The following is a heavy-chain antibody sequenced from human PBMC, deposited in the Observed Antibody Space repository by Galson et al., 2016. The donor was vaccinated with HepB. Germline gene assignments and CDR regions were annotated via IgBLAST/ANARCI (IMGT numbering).Heavy chain of an antibody. D-gene: IGHD5-24*01. Sequence: SLRLSCATSGFTFTSYTMSWVRQAPGKGLEWVSTISGSGLNTYYADSVKGRFTISRDISQNTLSLQINSLRPEDTAIYYCAKMREMATTKRAFDYWGQGNLFTVSP. J-gene: IGHJ4*02. CDR2: ISGSGLNT. CDR1: GFTFTSYT. V-gene: IGHV3-23*01. CDR3: AKMREMATTKRAFDY.